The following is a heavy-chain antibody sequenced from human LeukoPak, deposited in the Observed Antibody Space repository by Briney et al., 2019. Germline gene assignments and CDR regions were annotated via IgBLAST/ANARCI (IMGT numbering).Heavy chain of an antibody. CDR3: ARTHYDSSGYNYYYYGMDV. CDR1: GFSLSTSGMC. Sequence: SGPTLVNPTQTLTLTCTFSGFSLSTSGMCVSWIRQPPGKALEWLARIDWGDDKYYSTSLKTRLIISKDTSKNQVVLTMTNMDPVDTATYHCARTHYDSSGYNYYYYGMDVWGQGTTVTVSS. D-gene: IGHD3-22*01. CDR2: IDWGDDK. J-gene: IGHJ6*02. V-gene: IGHV2-70*11.